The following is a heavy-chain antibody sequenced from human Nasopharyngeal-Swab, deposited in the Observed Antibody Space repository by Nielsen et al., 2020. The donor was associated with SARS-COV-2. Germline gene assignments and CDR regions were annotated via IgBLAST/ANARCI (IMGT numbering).Heavy chain of an antibody. D-gene: IGHD3-3*01. V-gene: IGHV4-34*01. J-gene: IGHJ4*02. Sequence: RQAPGKGLEWIGEINHSGSTNYNPSLKSRVTISVDTSKNQFSLKLSSVIAADTAVYYCARVDLIWSGPFDYWGQGTLVTVSS. CDR2: INHSGST. CDR3: ARVDLIWSGPFDY.